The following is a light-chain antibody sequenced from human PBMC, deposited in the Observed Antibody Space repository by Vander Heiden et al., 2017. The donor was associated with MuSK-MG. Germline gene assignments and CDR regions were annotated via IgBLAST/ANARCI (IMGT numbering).Light chain of an antibody. Sequence: QTTQSPSSLSASVRDRVTITCRTSQSISNYFNCHQQKPGKARNVLIYAASSAHSGVTSRFSGSGSATDFTLTISILQPEDFATYYCQQTYNTPYTFGQGTTLEIK. V-gene: IGKV1-39*01. CDR1: QSISNY. CDR2: AAS. CDR3: QQTYNTPYT. J-gene: IGKJ2*01.